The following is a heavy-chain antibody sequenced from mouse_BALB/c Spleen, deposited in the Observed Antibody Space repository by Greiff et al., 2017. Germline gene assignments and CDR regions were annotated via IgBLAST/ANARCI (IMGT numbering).Heavy chain of an antibody. CDR2: IYPGNSDT. J-gene: IGHJ4*01. Sequence: VQLQQSGTVLARPGASVKMSCKASGYTFTSYWMHWVKQRPGQGLEWIGAIYPGNSDTSYNQKFKGKAKLTAVTSTSTAYMELSSLTNEDSAVYYCTRRVSFPYYYGSSSYAMDYWGQGTSVTVSS. D-gene: IGHD1-1*01. V-gene: IGHV1-5*01. CDR3: TRRVSFPYYYGSSSYAMDY. CDR1: GYTFTSYW.